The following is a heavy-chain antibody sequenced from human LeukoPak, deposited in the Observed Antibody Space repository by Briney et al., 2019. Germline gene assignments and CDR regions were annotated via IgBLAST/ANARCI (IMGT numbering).Heavy chain of an antibody. CDR2: IYYSGST. V-gene: IGHV4-59*01. D-gene: IGHD5-24*01. CDR1: GGSISSYY. Sequence: KPSETLSLTCTVSGGSISSYYWSWIRQPPGKGLEWIGYIYYSGSTNYNPSLKSRVTISVDTSKNQFSLKLSSVTAADTAVYYCARMGGGGKMATTGLFDYWGQGTLVTVSS. J-gene: IGHJ4*02. CDR3: ARMGGGGKMATTGLFDY.